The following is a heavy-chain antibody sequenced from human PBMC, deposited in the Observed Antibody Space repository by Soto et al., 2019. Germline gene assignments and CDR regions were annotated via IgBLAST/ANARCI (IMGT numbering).Heavy chain of an antibody. CDR2: IVVGSGNT. V-gene: IGHV1-58*01. Sequence: WASVKVSCKASGFTFTSSAVQWVRQARGQRLEWIGWIVVGSGNTNYAQKFQERVTITRDMSTSTAYMELSSLRSEDTAVYYCAAGGSEITIFGVVINPRYVYYYGMDVWGQGTTVTVSS. D-gene: IGHD3-3*01. CDR1: GFTFTSSA. J-gene: IGHJ6*02. CDR3: AAGGSEITIFGVVINPRYVYYYGMDV.